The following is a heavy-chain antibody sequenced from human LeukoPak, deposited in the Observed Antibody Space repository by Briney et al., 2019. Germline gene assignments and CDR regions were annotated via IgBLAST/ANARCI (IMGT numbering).Heavy chain of an antibody. D-gene: IGHD1-26*01. CDR1: GYTFADYF. CDR3: EVGATDFDY. CDR2: IDPEEGET. J-gene: IGHJ4*02. V-gene: IGHV1-69-2*01. Sequence: ASVKISCKSSGYTFADYFMHWVRQAPGKGLEWMGHIDPEEGETKYAQKFQGRVTITADESTSTAYMELSSLRSEDTAVYYCEVGATDFDYWGQGTLVTVSS.